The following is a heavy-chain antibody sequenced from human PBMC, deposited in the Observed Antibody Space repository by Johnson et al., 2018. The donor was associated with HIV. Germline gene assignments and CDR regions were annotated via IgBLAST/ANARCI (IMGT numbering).Heavy chain of an antibody. CDR3: TRRRGLIYLQDAFDI. CDR1: GFTVSSNY. Sequence: MLLVESGGGLVQPGGSLRLSCAASGFTVSSNYMSWVRQAPGKGLEWVANIKQDGSERYYVDSVKGRLTISRANAKNSLYLQMNSLRPEDTAVYYCTRRRGLIYLQDAFDIWGQGTMVTVSS. V-gene: IGHV3-7*01. D-gene: IGHD3-10*01. J-gene: IGHJ3*02. CDR2: IKQDGSER.